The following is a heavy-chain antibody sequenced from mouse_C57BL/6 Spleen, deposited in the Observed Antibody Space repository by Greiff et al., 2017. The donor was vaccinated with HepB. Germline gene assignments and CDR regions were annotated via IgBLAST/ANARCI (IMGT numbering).Heavy chain of an antibody. CDR2: IYPRDGST. Sequence: VQLQQSDAELVKPGASVKISCKVSGYTFTDHTIHWMKQRPEQGLEWIGYIYPRDGSTKYNEKFKGKATLTADKSSSTAYMQSNRLTSEDSAVYFCASGSSDYYYAMDYWGQGTSVIVSS. CDR1: GYTFTDHT. D-gene: IGHD1-1*01. CDR3: ASGSSDYYYAMDY. J-gene: IGHJ4*01. V-gene: IGHV1-78*01.